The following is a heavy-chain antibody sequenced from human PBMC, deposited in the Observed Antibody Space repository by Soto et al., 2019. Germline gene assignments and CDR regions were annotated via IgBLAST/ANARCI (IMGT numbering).Heavy chain of an antibody. V-gene: IGHV5-10-1*01. CDR1: GYSFTSYC. CDR2: IDPSDSYT. CDR3: TTGATSPFDS. D-gene: IGHD1-26*01. J-gene: IGHJ4*02. Sequence: VASLKISWNGSGYSFTSYCISWVRQMPGKGLEWMGRIDPSDSYTNYSPSFQGHVTISVDNSINTAYLQLLNLKASDTAIYDCTTGATSPFDSWGQGTRVTVSS.